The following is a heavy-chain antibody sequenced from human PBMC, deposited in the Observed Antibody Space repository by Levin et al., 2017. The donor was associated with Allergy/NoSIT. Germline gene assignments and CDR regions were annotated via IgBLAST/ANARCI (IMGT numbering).Heavy chain of an antibody. CDR1: GGSISSGGYS. V-gene: IGHV4-30-2*01. CDR3: ARVAGYSYGYYFDY. D-gene: IGHD5-18*01. Sequence: SETLSLTCAVSGGSISSGGYSWSWIRQPPGMGLEWIVNIYLSGSTYYNPSLTSLVTTSADRSKNQFSLNLSSVTAADTAVYYCARVAGYSYGYYFDYWGQGTLVTVSS. CDR2: IYLSGST. J-gene: IGHJ4*02.